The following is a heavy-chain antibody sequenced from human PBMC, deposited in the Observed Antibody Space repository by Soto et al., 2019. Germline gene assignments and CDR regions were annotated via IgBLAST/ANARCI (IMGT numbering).Heavy chain of an antibody. Sequence: GESLKISCKGSGYSFTSYWISWVRQMPGKGLEWMGRIDPSDSYTNYSPSFQGHVTISADKSISTAYLQWSSLKASDTAMYYCASSYYDFWSGDYKNYYYGMDVWGQGTTVTVSS. CDR3: ASSYYDFWSGDYKNYYYGMDV. J-gene: IGHJ6*02. CDR1: GYSFTSYW. CDR2: IDPSDSYT. D-gene: IGHD3-3*01. V-gene: IGHV5-10-1*01.